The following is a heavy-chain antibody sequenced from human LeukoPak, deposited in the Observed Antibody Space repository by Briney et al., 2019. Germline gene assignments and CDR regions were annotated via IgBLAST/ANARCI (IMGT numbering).Heavy chain of an antibody. CDR2: IYYSGST. V-gene: IGHV4-59*08. D-gene: IGHD4-17*01. CDR1: GGSISTYY. J-gene: IGHJ4*02. CDR3: ARLRFDYGDCYFDY. Sequence: SETLSLTCTVSGGSISTYYWSWIRQPPGKGLEWIGYIYYSGSTNYNPSLKSRVTISVDTSKNQFSLKLSSATAADTAVYYCARLRFDYGDCYFDYWGQGTLVTVSS.